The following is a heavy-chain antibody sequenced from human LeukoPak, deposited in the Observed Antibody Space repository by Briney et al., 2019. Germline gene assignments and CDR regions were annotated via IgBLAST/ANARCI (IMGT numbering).Heavy chain of an antibody. CDR1: GFTFSNYG. D-gene: IGHD6-6*01. CDR3: VKEASSSFDY. V-gene: IGHV3-30*02. Sequence: GGSLRLSCAASGFTFSNYGMDWVRQAPGKGLEWVTFIRYDGTNQQYVDSVKGRFTISRDNSKNALYLQMNSLRVEDTAVYYCVKEASSSFDYWGQGTLVTVSS. J-gene: IGHJ4*02. CDR2: IRYDGTNQ.